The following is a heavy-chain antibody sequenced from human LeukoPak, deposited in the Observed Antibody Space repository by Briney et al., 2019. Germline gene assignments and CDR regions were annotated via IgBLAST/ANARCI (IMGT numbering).Heavy chain of an antibody. Sequence: GGSLRLSCAASEFTFSAFWMSWVRQAPGKGLEWVANINQDGSRKHYVDSVRGRFTVSRDNAEKSLYLQTNSLRAEDTAIYYCARLWGDATIFDLWGQGTLVTVSS. V-gene: IGHV3-7*01. CDR2: INQDGSRK. CDR3: ARLWGDATIFDL. CDR1: EFTFSAFW. J-gene: IGHJ4*02. D-gene: IGHD5-24*01.